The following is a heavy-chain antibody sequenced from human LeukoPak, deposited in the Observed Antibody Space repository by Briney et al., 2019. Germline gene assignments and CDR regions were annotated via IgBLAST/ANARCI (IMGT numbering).Heavy chain of an antibody. J-gene: IGHJ3*02. Sequence: GRSLRLSCAASGFTFSSYGMHCVRQAPGKGLEWVAVISNDGSNKYYADSVKGRFTISRDNSKNTLYLQMNSLRAEDTAAYYCAKGEGVGAATTWRGDGFDIWGQGTMVTVSS. V-gene: IGHV3-30*18. D-gene: IGHD2-15*01. CDR2: ISNDGSNK. CDR1: GFTFSSYG. CDR3: AKGEGVGAATTWRGDGFDI.